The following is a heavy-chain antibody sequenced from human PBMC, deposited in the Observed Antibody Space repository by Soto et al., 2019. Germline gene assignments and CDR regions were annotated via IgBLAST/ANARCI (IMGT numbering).Heavy chain of an antibody. CDR1: GGSISSYY. CDR2: IYYSGST. D-gene: IGHD4-17*01. Sequence: SETLSLTCTVSGGSISSYYWSWIRQPPGKGLEWIGYIYYSGSTNYNPSLKSRVTISVDTSKNQFSLKLSSVTAADTAVYYCARLPRSYYGDYQMAYYYYYYMDVGGKGTRVTVSS. J-gene: IGHJ6*03. CDR3: ARLPRSYYGDYQMAYYYYYYMDV. V-gene: IGHV4-59*01.